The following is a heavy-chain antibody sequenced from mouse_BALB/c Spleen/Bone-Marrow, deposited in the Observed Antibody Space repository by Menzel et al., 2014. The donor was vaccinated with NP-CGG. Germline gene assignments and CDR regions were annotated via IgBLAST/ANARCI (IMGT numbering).Heavy chain of an antibody. Sequence: VQLQQPGAELVKPGASVKLSCTASGFNIKDTYMHWVKQRPEQGLEWIGRIDPANGNTKYDPKFQGKATITADTSSNTAYLQLSSLTSGDTAVYYCARYDYGVYFDYWGQGTTLTVSS. CDR2: IDPANGNT. CDR1: GFNIKDTY. J-gene: IGHJ2*01. CDR3: ARYDYGVYFDY. D-gene: IGHD2-4*01. V-gene: IGHV14-3*02.